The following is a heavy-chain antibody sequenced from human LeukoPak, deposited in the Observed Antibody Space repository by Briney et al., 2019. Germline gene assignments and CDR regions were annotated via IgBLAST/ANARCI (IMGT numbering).Heavy chain of an antibody. CDR1: GYSFTTYW. D-gene: IGHD5-24*01. CDR3: ARRDGSHEFYFDG. V-gene: IGHV5-51*01. CDR2: IYPADSTA. Sequence: GESLKISCKASGYSFTTYWIGWVRQVPGKGLEWVGIIYPADSTAKYSPSFQGQVTISVDKSISTAYLQWSSLKASDTAVYYCARRDGSHEFYFDGWGQGTLVIVSS. J-gene: IGHJ4*02.